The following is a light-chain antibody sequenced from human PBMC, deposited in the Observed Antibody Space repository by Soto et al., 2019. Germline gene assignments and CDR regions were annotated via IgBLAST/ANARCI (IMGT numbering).Light chain of an antibody. CDR3: QQANSFPLT. Sequence: DIQMTQSPSSVSASVGDRVTITCRASQGISSWLAWYLQKPGKAPKLLIYAASSLQSGGPSRFSGSGSGTDFTLTISSLQPEDFATYYCQQANSFPLTFGGGTKVEIK. J-gene: IGKJ4*01. CDR2: AAS. V-gene: IGKV1-12*01. CDR1: QGISSW.